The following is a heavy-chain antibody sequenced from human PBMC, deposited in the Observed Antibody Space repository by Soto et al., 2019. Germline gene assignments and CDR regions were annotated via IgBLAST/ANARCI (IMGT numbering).Heavy chain of an antibody. J-gene: IGHJ4*02. CDR3: ASLRDDFWSGYPGAVDY. D-gene: IGHD3-3*01. CDR1: GGSISSGGYY. Sequence: QVQLQESGPGLVKPSQTLSLTCTVSGGSISSGGYYWSWIRQHPGKGLEWIGYIYYSGSTYYNPSLKCRVTISVDTSKNQFSLRLSSVTAADTAVYYCASLRDDFWSGYPGAVDYWGQGTLVTVSS. V-gene: IGHV4-31*03. CDR2: IYYSGST.